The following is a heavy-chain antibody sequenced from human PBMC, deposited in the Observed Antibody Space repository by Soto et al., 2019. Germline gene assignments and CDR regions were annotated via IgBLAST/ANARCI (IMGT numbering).Heavy chain of an antibody. V-gene: IGHV1-58*01. CDR2: IVVGSGNT. Sequence: ASVKVSCTASGFTFTISAVQWVRQARGQRLEWIGWIVVGSGNTKYSQKFQGRVTITRDTSASTAYMELSSLRSEDTAVYYCARGGTDVHYFDYWGQGTLVTVSS. D-gene: IGHD1-1*01. CDR3: ARGGTDVHYFDY. CDR1: GFTFTISA. J-gene: IGHJ4*02.